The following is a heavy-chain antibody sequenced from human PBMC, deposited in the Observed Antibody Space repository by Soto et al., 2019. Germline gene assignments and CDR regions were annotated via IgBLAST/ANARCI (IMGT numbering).Heavy chain of an antibody. Sequence: QVHLVQSGAEVKKPGASVKVSCKGSGYACTTYGITWVRRAPGQGLEWMGWISAHNGNTNYAQKLQGRVTVTRDTSTSTAYMELRSLRSDDTAVYYCARGRYGDYWGQGALVTVSS. D-gene: IGHD1-1*01. CDR2: ISAHNGNT. CDR1: GYACTTYG. CDR3: ARGRYGDY. V-gene: IGHV1-18*01. J-gene: IGHJ4*02.